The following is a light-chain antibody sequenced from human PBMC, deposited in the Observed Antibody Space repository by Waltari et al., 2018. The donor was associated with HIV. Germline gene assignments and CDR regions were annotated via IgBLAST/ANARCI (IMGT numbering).Light chain of an antibody. V-gene: IGKV3-11*01. J-gene: IGKJ5*01. Sequence: DMVLTQCPACLSWSQGERATLSCRASQSVATYLAWYQHKPGQAPRLLLYDVFQRATGIPARFSGSGSGTDFTLTISSLEPEDFAVYYCQERSSWPPAFGQGTRLEIK. CDR1: QSVATY. CDR3: QERSSWPPA. CDR2: DVF.